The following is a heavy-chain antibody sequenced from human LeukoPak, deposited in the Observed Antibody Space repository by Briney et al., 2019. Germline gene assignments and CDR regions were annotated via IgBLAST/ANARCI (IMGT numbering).Heavy chain of an antibody. CDR2: IYYSVRT. V-gene: IGHV4-59*01. J-gene: IGHJ4*02. CDR1: VGPISSYY. Sequence: KPSETLSLLCTVSVGPISSYYWSCTPRSPGKGLVWIGYIYYSVRTNYNPSLKSRVTISVDTSKNQFSLKLSSVTAADTAVYYCATGAKKYYFDYWGQGTLVTVSS. CDR3: ATGAKKYYFDY. D-gene: IGHD3-10*01.